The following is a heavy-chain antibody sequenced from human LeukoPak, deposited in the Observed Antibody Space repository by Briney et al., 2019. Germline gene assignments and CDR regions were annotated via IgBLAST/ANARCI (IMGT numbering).Heavy chain of an antibody. V-gene: IGHV3-48*02. CDR3: ARGIRGFGSSWYVDY. Sequence: GGSLRLSCAASGFTFSSYSMNWVRQAPGKGLEWVSYISSGSSTIYYADSVKGRFTISRDNAKNSLYLHMNSLRDEDTAVYYCARGIRGFGSSWYVDYGGQGTLGTVSS. CDR1: GFTFSSYS. D-gene: IGHD6-13*01. CDR2: ISSGSSTI. J-gene: IGHJ4*02.